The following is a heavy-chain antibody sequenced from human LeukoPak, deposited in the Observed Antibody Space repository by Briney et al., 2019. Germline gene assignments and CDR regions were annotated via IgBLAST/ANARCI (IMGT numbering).Heavy chain of an antibody. J-gene: IGHJ3*01. CDR1: TFRFGDWY. CDR2: MSNSGNTV. CDR3: ARALVVGTTFFAFDV. V-gene: IGHV3-11*01. Sequence: GGSLRLSCLASTFRFGDWYMSWIRQAPGKGLEWVSYMSNSGNTVYHADSVKGRFTISRDNANNSLYLQMTSLRVEDTAIYYCARALVVGTTFFAFDVWGHGTLVTVSS. D-gene: IGHD1-26*01.